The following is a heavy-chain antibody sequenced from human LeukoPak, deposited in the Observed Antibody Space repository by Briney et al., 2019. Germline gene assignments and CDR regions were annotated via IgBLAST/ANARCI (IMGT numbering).Heavy chain of an antibody. CDR2: IGWNSDRI. CDR1: GFKFDDFD. Sequence: GGSLRLSCAGFGFKFDDFDMHWARQVPGRGLEWVSGIGWNSDRIGYADSVKGRFTIARDNTQKSLSLQMNNLRPEDTALYYCARDLGWLQSDYWGQGTLVTVSS. J-gene: IGHJ4*02. CDR3: ARDLGWLQSDY. D-gene: IGHD5-24*01. V-gene: IGHV3-9*01.